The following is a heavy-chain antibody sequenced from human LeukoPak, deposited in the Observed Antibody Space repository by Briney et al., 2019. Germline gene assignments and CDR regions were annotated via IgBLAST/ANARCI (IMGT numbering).Heavy chain of an antibody. Sequence: ASVKVSCKTSGGTFSRYAISWVRQAPGQGLEWMGGIIPISGTTNYAQKFQGRVTITADESTSTAYMELSSLRSEDTAMYYCATYCSSANCYIWGYYFDSWGQGTLVTVSS. J-gene: IGHJ4*02. CDR3: ATYCSSANCYIWGYYFDS. CDR2: IIPISGTT. D-gene: IGHD2-2*01. V-gene: IGHV1-69*13. CDR1: GGTFSRYA.